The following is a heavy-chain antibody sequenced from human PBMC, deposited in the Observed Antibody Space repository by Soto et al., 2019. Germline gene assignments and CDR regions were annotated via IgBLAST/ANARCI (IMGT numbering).Heavy chain of an antibody. CDR2: IYYSGST. J-gene: IGHJ4*02. CDR3: ARTYCGGDCYTFDY. CDR1: GGSISSYY. D-gene: IGHD2-21*02. Sequence: PSETLSLTCTVSGGSISSYYWSWIRQPPGKGLEWIGYIYYSGSTNYNPSLKSRVTISVDTSKNQFSLKLSSVTAADTAVYYCARTYCGGDCYTFDYWGQGTLVTVSS. V-gene: IGHV4-59*01.